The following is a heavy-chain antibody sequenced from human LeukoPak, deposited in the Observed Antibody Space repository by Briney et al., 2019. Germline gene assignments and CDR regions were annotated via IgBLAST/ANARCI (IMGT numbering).Heavy chain of an antibody. J-gene: IGHJ5*01. Sequence: PGGSLRLSCAASGFTFSRYEMNWVRQAPGKGLEWVSYISSSGSTKSYADPVKGRFTLSRDNAKNSLYLQMNSLRAEDTAVYYCARTGKFDSWGQGTLVTVSA. CDR2: ISSSGSTK. CDR3: ARTGKFDS. V-gene: IGHV3-48*03. CDR1: GFTFSRYE.